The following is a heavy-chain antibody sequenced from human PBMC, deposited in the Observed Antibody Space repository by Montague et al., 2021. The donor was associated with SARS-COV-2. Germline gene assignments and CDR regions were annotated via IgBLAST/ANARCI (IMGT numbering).Heavy chain of an antibody. Sequence: SETLSLTCSVSGVSVSSGTYYWSWIRQPPGKGPESIGFISYTGYTSYNPSLKSRVTISLDKSKNQLSLKLTSLTAADTAVYYCASGRNDYGGMVDGYWGQGTLVTVSS. CDR2: ISYTGYT. CDR1: GVSVSSGTYY. CDR3: ASGRNDYGGMVDGY. J-gene: IGHJ4*02. V-gene: IGHV4-61*01. D-gene: IGHD4-23*01.